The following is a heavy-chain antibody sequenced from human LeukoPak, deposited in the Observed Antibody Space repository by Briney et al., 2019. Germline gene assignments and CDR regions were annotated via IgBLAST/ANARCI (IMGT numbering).Heavy chain of an antibody. CDR2: IIPIFGKA. D-gene: IGHD2-15*01. CDR1: GGTFSNYG. J-gene: IGHJ4*02. CDR3: ARGNVGGYCSGGSCYTLIY. Sequence: SVKVSCKASGGTFSNYGIIWVRQAPGQGLEWMGGIIPIFGKANYAQKFQGRVTITADESTSTAYMELSSLRSEDTAVYYCARGNVGGYCSGGSCYTLIYWGQGTLVTVSS. V-gene: IGHV1-69*13.